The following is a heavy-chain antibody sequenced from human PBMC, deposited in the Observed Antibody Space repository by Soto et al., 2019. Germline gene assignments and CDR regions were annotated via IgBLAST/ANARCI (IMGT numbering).Heavy chain of an antibody. D-gene: IGHD3-22*01. Sequence: EASVKVSCKASGGTFSSYASSWVRQAPGQGLEWMGGIIPIFGTANYAQKFQGRVTITRDTSASTAYMGLSSLRSEDTAVYYCARVHYYDSRALTFDIWGQGTMVTVSS. CDR1: GGTFSSYA. V-gene: IGHV1-69*05. J-gene: IGHJ3*02. CDR3: ARVHYYDSRALTFDI. CDR2: IIPIFGTA.